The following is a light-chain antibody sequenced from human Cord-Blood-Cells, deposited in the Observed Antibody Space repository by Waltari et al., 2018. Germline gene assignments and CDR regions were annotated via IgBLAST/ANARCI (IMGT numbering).Light chain of an antibody. CDR2: EYN. V-gene: IGLV6-57*01. CDR1: SGRITRTY. CDR3: QSYDSSNHV. J-gene: IGLJ1*01. Sequence: NFILTQPHSVSESPGHPVTISCTRRSGRITRTYVPWYQQRPGSTPTPVIYEYNQRPSGVPERFAGSIYSSSNSASLTLSGLKTEDEADYYCQSYDSSNHVFGTGTKVTVL.